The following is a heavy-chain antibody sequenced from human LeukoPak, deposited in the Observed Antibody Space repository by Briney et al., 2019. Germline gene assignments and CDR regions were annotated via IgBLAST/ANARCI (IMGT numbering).Heavy chain of an antibody. J-gene: IGHJ6*03. CDR1: GGSISSYY. CDR3: ARHYYYGSGRFVYYMDV. CDR2: IYTSGST. D-gene: IGHD3-10*01. Sequence: SETLSLTCTVSGGSISSYYWSWIRQPPGKGLEWIGYIYTSGSTNYNPSLKSRVTISVDTSKNQFSLKLSSVTAADTAVYYCARHYYYGSGRFVYYMDVWGKGTTVTVSS. V-gene: IGHV4-4*09.